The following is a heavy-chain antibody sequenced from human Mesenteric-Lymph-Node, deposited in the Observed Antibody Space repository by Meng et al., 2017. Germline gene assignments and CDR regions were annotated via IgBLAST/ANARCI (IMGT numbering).Heavy chain of an antibody. V-gene: IGHV3-30*04. CDR2: ISYDGSNK. D-gene: IGHD6-13*01. Sequence: GESLKISCAASGFTFSSYAMHWVRQAPGKGLEWVAVISYDGSNKYYADSVKGRFTISRDNSKNTLYLQMNSLRAEDTAVYYCARGVAAAGRGWGQGTLVTVSS. CDR3: ARGVAAAGRG. CDR1: GFTFSSYA. J-gene: IGHJ4*02.